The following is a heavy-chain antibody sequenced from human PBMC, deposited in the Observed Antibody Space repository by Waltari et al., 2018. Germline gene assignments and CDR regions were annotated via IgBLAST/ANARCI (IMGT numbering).Heavy chain of an antibody. D-gene: IGHD2-2*01. CDR3: ARDEGYCSNTNCHGAEFDC. J-gene: IGHJ4*02. CDR1: GGSFSGYY. CDR2: INHSGST. V-gene: IGHV4-34*01. Sequence: QVQLQQWGAGLLKPSETLSLSCAVYGGSFSGYYWSWIRQPPGKGLEWIGQINHSGSTNYNPSLKSRVTISVDTSSNQFSLKLSFVTAADTAVYYCARDEGYCSNTNCHGAEFDCWGQGTLVTVSS.